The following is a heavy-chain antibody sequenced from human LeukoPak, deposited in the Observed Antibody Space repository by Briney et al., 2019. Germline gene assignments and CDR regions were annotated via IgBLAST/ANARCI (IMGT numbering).Heavy chain of an antibody. Sequence: GGSLRLSCAASGFTLSSYAMSWVRQAPGKGLEWVSTIDVTTGGSYYADSVKGRFTISRDTFQNTLYLQLNSLRVDDTAVYYGAKVNYYQPYFWGQGTLVAVSS. CDR2: IDVTTGGS. CDR1: GFTLSSYA. CDR3: AKVNYYQPYF. D-gene: IGHD2-2*01. V-gene: IGHV3-23*01. J-gene: IGHJ4*02.